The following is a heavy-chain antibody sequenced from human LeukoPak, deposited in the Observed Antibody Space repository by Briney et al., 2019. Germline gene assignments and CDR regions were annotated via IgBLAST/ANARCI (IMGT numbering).Heavy chain of an antibody. Sequence: GGSLRLSCAASGFTVSTNYMTWVRQAPGKGLEWVSVIYSGGSTYYADSVKGRFTISRDNSKNTVYLQMKTLRAEDTAVYYCARDRRYCSGSTCYSGIDFWGQGTLVSVSS. CDR3: ARDRRYCSGSTCYSGIDF. V-gene: IGHV3-53*01. CDR2: IYSGGST. CDR1: GFTVSTNY. D-gene: IGHD2-15*01. J-gene: IGHJ4*02.